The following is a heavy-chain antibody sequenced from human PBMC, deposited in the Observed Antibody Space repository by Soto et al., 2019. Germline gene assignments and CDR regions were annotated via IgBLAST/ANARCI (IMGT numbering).Heavy chain of an antibody. CDR1: GFSFSNYW. D-gene: IGHD2-2*01. Sequence: EVRLVESGGGLVQPGGSLRLTCEASGFSFSNYWMHWVRQAPGQGPVWVSHITHDGSSTTYADSVKGRFTISRDNARNTLYLQVNSLRVEDTAVYYCARVAGRCSSSACELYGMDVWGQGTTVTVSS. V-gene: IGHV3-74*01. CDR2: ITHDGSST. CDR3: ARVAGRCSSSACELYGMDV. J-gene: IGHJ6*02.